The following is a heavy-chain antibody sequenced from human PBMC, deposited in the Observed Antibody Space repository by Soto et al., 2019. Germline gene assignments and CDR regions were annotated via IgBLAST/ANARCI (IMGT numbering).Heavy chain of an antibody. CDR1: GGSISGTTYS. J-gene: IGHJ4*02. D-gene: IGHD6-13*01. CDR3: ARGQGAAAGHSNLGY. CDR2: IYDSGNT. Sequence: SETLSLTCAVSGGSISGTTYSWSWIRQPPGKGLGWIGYIYDSGNTYYNPSLKSQFSISVDRSKNQFSLKLSSVTAADTAVYYCARGQGAAAGHSNLGYWGQGALVTVSS. V-gene: IGHV4-30-2*01.